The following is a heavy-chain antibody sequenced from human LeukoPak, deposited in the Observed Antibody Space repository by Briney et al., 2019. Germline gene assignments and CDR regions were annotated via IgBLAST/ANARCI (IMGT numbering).Heavy chain of an antibody. CDR2: ISYDGSNK. CDR3: AKSYSSGYYYVVGYYYGMDV. J-gene: IGHJ6*02. V-gene: IGHV3-30*18. CDR1: GFTFSSYW. D-gene: IGHD3-22*01. Sequence: GGSLRLSCAASGFTFSSYWMSWVRQAPGKGLEWVAVISYDGSNKYYADSVKGRFTISRDNSKNTLYLQMNSLRAEDTAVYYCAKSYSSGYYYVVGYYYGMDVWGQGTTVTVSS.